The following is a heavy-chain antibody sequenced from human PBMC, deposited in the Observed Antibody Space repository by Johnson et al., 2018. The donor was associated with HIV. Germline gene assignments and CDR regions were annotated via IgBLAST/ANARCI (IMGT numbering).Heavy chain of an antibody. J-gene: IGHJ3*01. V-gene: IGHV3-7*05. D-gene: IGHD1-26*01. Sequence: VQLVESGGGLVQPGGSLRLSCAASGFTFSSYAMSWVRQAPGKGLEYVANVNQDGSAKFYVDSVKGRFTISRDNAKNSLYLQMNSLRDEDTAVYYCVTADRGSAWGQGTTVTVSS. CDR2: VNQDGSAK. CDR3: VTADRGSA. CDR1: GFTFSSYA.